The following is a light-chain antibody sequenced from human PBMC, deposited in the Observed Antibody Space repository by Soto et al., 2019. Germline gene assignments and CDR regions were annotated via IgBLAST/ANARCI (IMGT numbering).Light chain of an antibody. V-gene: IGLV3-1*01. CDR2: QDN. J-gene: IGLJ3*02. CDR1: KLGDRY. CDR3: QAWDSSAGGV. Sequence: SYELTQPPSVSVSPGQTASITCSGDKLGDRYAFWYQQKPGQSPVLVIYQDNRRPSGIPERFSGSNSGNTATLTISGTQAMDEADYYCQAWDSSAGGVFGGGTQLTVL.